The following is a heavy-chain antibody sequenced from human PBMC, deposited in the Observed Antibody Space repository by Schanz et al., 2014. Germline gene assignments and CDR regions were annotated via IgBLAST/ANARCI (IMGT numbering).Heavy chain of an antibody. Sequence: QVQLVQSGAEVKKPGSSMKVSCKASGYTFSDYYIHWVRQAPGQGLEWMGWINPNTGGTNFAQKFQGWVTMTRDTSISTAYMEVSRLKSDDTAVYYCARDQSPYPNSSDVRYFDYWGQGSLVTVSS. CDR3: ARDQSPYPNSSDVRYFDY. CDR1: GYTFSDYY. D-gene: IGHD6-6*01. CDR2: INPNTGGT. J-gene: IGHJ4*02. V-gene: IGHV1-2*04.